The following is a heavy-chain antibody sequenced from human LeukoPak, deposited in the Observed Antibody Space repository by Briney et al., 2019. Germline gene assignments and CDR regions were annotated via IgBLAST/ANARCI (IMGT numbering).Heavy chain of an antibody. V-gene: IGHV4-59*08. J-gene: IGHJ4*02. D-gene: IGHD6-13*01. CDR3: ARGVYIAAAQYGY. CDR2: VSYGGSS. CDR1: GGSISGYY. Sequence: SETLSLTCNVSGGSISGYYWSWIRQPPGKTLEWVGTVSYGGSSNYNPSLESRVTISADTSKIHFSLKLSSVTAADTAVYYCARGVYIAAAQYGYWGQGTLVTVSS.